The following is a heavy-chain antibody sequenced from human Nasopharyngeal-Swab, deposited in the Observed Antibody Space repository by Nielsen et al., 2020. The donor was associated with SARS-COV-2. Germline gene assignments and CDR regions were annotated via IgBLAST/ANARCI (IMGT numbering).Heavy chain of an antibody. V-gene: IGHV4-31*03. CDR2: IYYSGST. Sequence: SETLSLTCTVSGGSISSGGYYWSWIRQHPGKGLEWIGYIYYSGSTYYNPSLKSRVTISVDTSKNQFSLKLSSVTAADTAVYYCARARITMIVVVDAFDIWGQGTMVT. J-gene: IGHJ3*02. CDR3: ARARITMIVVVDAFDI. CDR1: GGSISSGGYY. D-gene: IGHD3-22*01.